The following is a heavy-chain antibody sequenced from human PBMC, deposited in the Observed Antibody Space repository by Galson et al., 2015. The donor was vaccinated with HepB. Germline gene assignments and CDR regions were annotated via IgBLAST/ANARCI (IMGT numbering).Heavy chain of an antibody. D-gene: IGHD3-22*01. J-gene: IGHJ4*02. CDR1: GFAFRNYA. V-gene: IGHV3-30-3*01. Sequence: SLRLSCAASGFAFRNYAMHWVRQAPGKGLEWVAVISYDGSNKYYVDSVKGRFTISRDNSKNTLYLQMSSLRAEDTALYYCASQGYYDSSGPFDYWGQGTLVTVSS. CDR2: ISYDGSNK. CDR3: ASQGYYDSSGPFDY.